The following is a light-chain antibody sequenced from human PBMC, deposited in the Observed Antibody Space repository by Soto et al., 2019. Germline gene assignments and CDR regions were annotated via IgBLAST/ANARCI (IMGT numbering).Light chain of an antibody. CDR1: SSNIGSNY. V-gene: IGLV1-47*01. CDR3: AAWDDSLSGV. CDR2: RNN. J-gene: IGLJ3*02. Sequence: QSVLTQPPSASETPGQRVTISCSGSSSNIGSNYVYWYQQLPGTAPKLLIYRNNQRPSGVPDRFSGSKSGTSASLAISGLRSEDEADYYCAAWDDSLSGVFGGGTKVTVL.